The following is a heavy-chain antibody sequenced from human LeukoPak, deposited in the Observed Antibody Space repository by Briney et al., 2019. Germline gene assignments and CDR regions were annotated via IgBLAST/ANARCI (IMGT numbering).Heavy chain of an antibody. CDR3: ARGATGTTALVDY. D-gene: IGHD1-1*01. CDR1: GFTFSSYS. Sequence: GASLRLSCAASGFTFSSYSMNWVRQAPGKGLEWVSSISSSSSYIYYADSVKGRFTISRDNAKNSLYLQMNSLRAEDTAVYYCARGATGTTALVDYWGQGTLVTVSS. CDR2: ISSSSSYI. J-gene: IGHJ4*02. V-gene: IGHV3-21*01.